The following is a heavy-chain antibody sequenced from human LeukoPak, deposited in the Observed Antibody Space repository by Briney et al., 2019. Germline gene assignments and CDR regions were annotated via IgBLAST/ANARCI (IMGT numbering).Heavy chain of an antibody. J-gene: IGHJ6*02. V-gene: IGHV4-59*08. CDR3: ARTRVYYGSGSPSGSAYYSMDV. CDR1: GGSISSYY. CDR2: IYYSGST. Sequence: PSETLSLTCTVSGGSISSYYWSWIRQPPGKGLEWIGYIYYSGSTNYNPSLKSRVTISVDTSKNQFSLKLSSVTAADTAVYYCARTRVYYGSGSPSGSAYYSMDVWGQGTTVTVSS. D-gene: IGHD3-10*01.